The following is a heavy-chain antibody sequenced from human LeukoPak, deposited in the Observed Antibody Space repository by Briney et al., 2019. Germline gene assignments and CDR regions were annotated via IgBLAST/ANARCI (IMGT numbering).Heavy chain of an antibody. CDR2: ISSSSSTV. D-gene: IGHD5-12*01. J-gene: IGHJ4*02. Sequence: GGSLRLPCAASGFTFSDYSMNWARQAPGKGPERVSYISSSSSTVYSAHSVNGRFTISRDTAKNSLYLQMNSLRHEDTAVYYCARDVRWLRFVFDHWGQGIPVTVSS. CDR3: ARDVRWLRFVFDH. CDR1: GFTFSDYS. V-gene: IGHV3-48*02.